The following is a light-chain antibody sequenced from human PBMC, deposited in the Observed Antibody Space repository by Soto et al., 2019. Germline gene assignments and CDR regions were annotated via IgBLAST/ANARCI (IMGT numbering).Light chain of an antibody. CDR2: AAS. CDR1: QGISNN. CDR3: QQYNSYPLT. Sequence: DIQMTQSPSSLSASIGDRVIITCRASQGISNNLAWFQQKPGKAPKSLFYAASNLQSGVPSKFSGSGSGTDFTLTISSLQPEDFATYYCQQYNSYPLTFGQGTKVEIK. J-gene: IGKJ1*01. V-gene: IGKV1-16*02.